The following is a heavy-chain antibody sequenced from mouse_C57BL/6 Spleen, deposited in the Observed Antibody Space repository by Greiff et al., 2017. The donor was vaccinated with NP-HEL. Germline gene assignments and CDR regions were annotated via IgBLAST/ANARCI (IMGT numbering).Heavy chain of an antibody. J-gene: IGHJ2*01. CDR3: ARDNYSNNPLDY. Sequence: EVQLQQSGPELVKPGDSVKISCKASGYSFTGYFMNWVMQSHGKSLEWIGRINPYNGDTFYNQKFKGKATLTVDKSSSTAHMELRSLTSEDSAVYYCARDNYSNNPLDYWGQGTTLTVSS. D-gene: IGHD2-5*01. CDR1: GYSFTGYF. V-gene: IGHV1-20*01. CDR2: INPYNGDT.